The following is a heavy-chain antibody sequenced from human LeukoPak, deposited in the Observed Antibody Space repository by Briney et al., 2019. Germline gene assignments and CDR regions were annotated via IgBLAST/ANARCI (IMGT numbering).Heavy chain of an antibody. Sequence: GGSLRLSCAASGFTFSSYWMHWVRQAPGKGLVWVSRINSDGSSTSYADSVKGRFTISRDNAKNTLNLQMNSLRAEDTAVYYCAKERYGSGSKPDYWGQGTLVTVSS. V-gene: IGHV3-74*01. J-gene: IGHJ4*02. CDR3: AKERYGSGSKPDY. CDR2: INSDGSST. CDR1: GFTFSSYW. D-gene: IGHD3-10*01.